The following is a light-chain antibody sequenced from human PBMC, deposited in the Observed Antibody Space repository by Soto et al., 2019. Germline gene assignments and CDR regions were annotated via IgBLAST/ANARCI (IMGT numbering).Light chain of an antibody. V-gene: IGKV3-20*01. J-gene: IGKJ4*01. CDR1: QSVANS. CDR2: GAT. CDR3: QQYGSSIT. Sequence: EDVWTQSPGTLSLSPGERATLSCRASQSVANSLAWYQQKRGQAPRLLIHGATSRAAGIPERFSGSGSGTDFTLTISRLEPEDFEVYYCQQYGSSITFGGGTRVEIK.